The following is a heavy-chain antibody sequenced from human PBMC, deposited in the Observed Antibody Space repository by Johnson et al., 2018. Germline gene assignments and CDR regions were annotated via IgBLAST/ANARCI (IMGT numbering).Heavy chain of an antibody. CDR2: ISSSGSTI. CDR3: AGFIVGATSHDAFDI. CDR1: GFTFSDYY. V-gene: IGHV3-11*01. D-gene: IGHD1-26*01. J-gene: IGHJ3*02. Sequence: QVQLVQSGGGLVKPGGSXRLSCAASGFTFSDYYMSWIRQAPGKGLEWVSYISSSGSTIYYADSVTGRFTISRDNAKNSLYLQMNSLRAEDTAVYYCAGFIVGATSHDAFDIWGQGTMVTVSS.